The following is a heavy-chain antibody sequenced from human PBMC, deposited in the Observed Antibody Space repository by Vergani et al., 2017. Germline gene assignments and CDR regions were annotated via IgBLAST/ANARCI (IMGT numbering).Heavy chain of an antibody. D-gene: IGHD6-13*01. J-gene: IGHJ4*02. CDR2: INPNSGGT. V-gene: IGHV1-2*02. Sequence: QVQLVQSGAEVKKPGASVKVSCKASGYTFTGYYMHWVRQAPGQGLEWMGWINPNSGGTDYAQKFQGRVTMTRDTSISTAYMELSRLRSDDAAVYYCARLRIAASETFDYWGQGTLVTVSS. CDR3: ARLRIAASETFDY. CDR1: GYTFTGYY.